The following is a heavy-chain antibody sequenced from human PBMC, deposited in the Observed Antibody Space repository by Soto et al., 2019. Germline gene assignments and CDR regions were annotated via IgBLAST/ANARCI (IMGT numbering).Heavy chain of an antibody. V-gene: IGHV4-39*01. CDR2: IYYSGST. CDR1: GCSISSSSYY. J-gene: IGHJ1*01. D-gene: IGHD2-2*01. Sequence: SETLSLSCTVSGCSISSSSYYWGWIRQPPGKGLEWIGSIYYSGSTYYNPSLKSRVTISVDTSKNQFSLKLSSVTAADTAVFYFARLIRRKTTSSHFPYWAQGTLVTVS. CDR3: ARLIRRKTTSSHFPY.